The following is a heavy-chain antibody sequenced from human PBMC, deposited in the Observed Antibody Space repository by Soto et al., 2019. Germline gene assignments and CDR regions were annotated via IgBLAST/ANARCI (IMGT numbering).Heavy chain of an antibody. J-gene: IGHJ3*02. V-gene: IGHV1-18*03. D-gene: IGHD2-15*01. CDR1: GYTFTSYG. Sequence: QVQLVQSGAEVKKPGASVKVSCKASGYTFTSYGINWVRQAPGQGLEWMGWISTHNANTDSAQKIQGGVTMTTDTSTSTAYMELRSLRSDDMAVYYCARESGAVVALDIWGQGTMVTVSS. CDR2: ISTHNANT. CDR3: ARESGAVVALDI.